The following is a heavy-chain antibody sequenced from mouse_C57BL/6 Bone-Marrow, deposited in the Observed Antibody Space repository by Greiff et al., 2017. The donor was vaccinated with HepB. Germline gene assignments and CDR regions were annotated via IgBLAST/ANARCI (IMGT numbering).Heavy chain of an antibody. J-gene: IGHJ2*01. CDR2: IDPSDSET. CDR3: ARVPTGDYFDY. D-gene: IGHD4-1*02. CDR1: GYTFTSYW. V-gene: IGHV1-52*01. Sequence: QVQLQQPGAELVRPGSSVKLSCKASGYTFTSYWMHWVKQRPIQGLEWIGNIDPSDSETHYNQKFKDKATLTVDKSSSTAYMQLSSLTSEDSAVYYCARVPTGDYFDYWGQGTTLTVSS.